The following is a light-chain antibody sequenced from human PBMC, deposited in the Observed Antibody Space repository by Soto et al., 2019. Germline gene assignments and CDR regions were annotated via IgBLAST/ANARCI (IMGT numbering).Light chain of an antibody. V-gene: IGKV1-12*01. Sequence: DIQMTQSPSSVSASVGDRVTITCRASQAISNWLAWYQKKAGKASKLLVYSASSLQTGVPSRFSGSGGGADFTLTISSLQGEDFATDYCQQSYSFQITVGQGTRLVIK. J-gene: IGKJ5*01. CDR1: QAISNW. CDR2: SAS. CDR3: QQSYSFQIT.